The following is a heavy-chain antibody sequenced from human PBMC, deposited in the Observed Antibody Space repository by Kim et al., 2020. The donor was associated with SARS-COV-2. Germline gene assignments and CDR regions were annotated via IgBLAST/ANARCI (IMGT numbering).Heavy chain of an antibody. Sequence: SETLSLICTVSGGSISSYYWSWIRQPPGKGLEWIGYIYYSGSTNYNPSLKSRVTISVDTSKNQFSLKLSSVTAADTAVYYCARTPYYFDYWGQGTLVTVSS. CDR1: GGSISSYY. J-gene: IGHJ4*02. V-gene: IGHV4-59*01. CDR2: IYYSGST. CDR3: ARTPYYFDY.